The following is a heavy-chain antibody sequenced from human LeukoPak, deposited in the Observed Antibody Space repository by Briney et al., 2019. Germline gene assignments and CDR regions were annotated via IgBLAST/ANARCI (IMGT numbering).Heavy chain of an antibody. CDR1: GFTFSSYG. J-gene: IGHJ4*02. Sequence: GGSLRLSCAASGFTFSSYGMHWVRQAPGKGLEWVSSISSSSSYIYYADSVKGRFTISRDNAKNSLYLQMNSLRAEDTAVYYCARDAAGDYCFDYWGQGTLVTVSS. CDR2: ISSSSSYI. D-gene: IGHD2-21*02. V-gene: IGHV3-21*01. CDR3: ARDAAGDYCFDY.